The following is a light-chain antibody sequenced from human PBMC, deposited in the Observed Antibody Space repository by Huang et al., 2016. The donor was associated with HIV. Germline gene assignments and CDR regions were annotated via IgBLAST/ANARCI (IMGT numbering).Light chain of an antibody. Sequence: EIVLTQSPGTLSFSPGERATLSCRASQSVSSSYLAWYQQKPGQAPRLLIYCASSSATGIPDRFSGSGSGTDFTLTISRLEPEDFAVYYCQQYGSSPGTFGQGTKLEIK. CDR2: CAS. V-gene: IGKV3-20*01. CDR3: QQYGSSPGT. CDR1: QSVSSSY. J-gene: IGKJ2*01.